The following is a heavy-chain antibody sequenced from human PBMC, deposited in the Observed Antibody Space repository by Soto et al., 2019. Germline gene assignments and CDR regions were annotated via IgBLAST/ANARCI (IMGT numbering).Heavy chain of an antibody. CDR1: GGSISSGDYY. Sequence: QVQLQESGPGLVKPSQTLSLTCTVSGGSISSGDYYWSWIRQPPGKGLEWIGYIYYSGSTYYNPSLKSRVTISVDTSKNQFSLKLSSVTAADTAVYYCARDLPYGDYAYWYFDLWGRGTLVTVSS. J-gene: IGHJ2*01. D-gene: IGHD4-17*01. CDR3: ARDLPYGDYAYWYFDL. V-gene: IGHV4-30-4*01. CDR2: IYYSGST.